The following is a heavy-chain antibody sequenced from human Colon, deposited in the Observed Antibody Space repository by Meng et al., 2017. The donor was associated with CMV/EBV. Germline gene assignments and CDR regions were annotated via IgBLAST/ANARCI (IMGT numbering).Heavy chain of an antibody. V-gene: IGHV3-21*01. CDR3: ARDGVRITIFGVDLYGMDV. D-gene: IGHD3-3*01. J-gene: IGHJ6*02. Sequence: GESLKISCAVSGFTLRNYNMNWVRQAPATGLEWVSSISSTGHDMFYADSVKGRFTISTDNAKNTVYLEMNSLTAEDTAVYYCARDGVRITIFGVDLYGMDVWGQGTAVTVSS. CDR2: ISSTGHDM. CDR1: GFTLRNYN.